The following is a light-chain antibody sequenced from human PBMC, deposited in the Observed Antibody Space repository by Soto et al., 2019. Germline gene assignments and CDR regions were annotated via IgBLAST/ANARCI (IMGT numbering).Light chain of an antibody. CDR1: SSDVGAYNF. J-gene: IGLJ2*01. CDR3: TSYTTSKTLV. CDR2: DVS. Sequence: QSVLTQPASVSGSPGQSITISCTGTSSDVGAYNFVSWYQQHPGKAPKLMIYDVSNRPSGVSNRFSGSKSGKTASLTISGLQAEDESDYYCTSYTTSKTLVFGGGTKLTVL. V-gene: IGLV2-14*01.